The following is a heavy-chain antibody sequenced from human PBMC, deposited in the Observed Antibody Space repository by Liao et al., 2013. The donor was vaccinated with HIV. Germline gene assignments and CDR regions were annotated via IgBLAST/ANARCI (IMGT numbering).Heavy chain of an antibody. CDR2: ISPSGTT. CDR3: AGRGSSWYGEYFHH. V-gene: IGHV4-4*07. Sequence: QVQLQELGPGLVKPSETLSLICTVSGGSLSSSYWSWLRQPAGKGLEWIGHISPSGTTNSNASFKRRVTMSVDTSKNQFSLKLSSVTAADTAVYYCAGRGSSWYGEYFHHWGQGTLVTVSS. J-gene: IGHJ1*01. D-gene: IGHD6-13*01. CDR1: GGSLSSSY.